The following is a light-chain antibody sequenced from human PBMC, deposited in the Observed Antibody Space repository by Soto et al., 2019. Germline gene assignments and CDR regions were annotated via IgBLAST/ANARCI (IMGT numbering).Light chain of an antibody. CDR2: TNN. V-gene: IGLV1-44*01. Sequence: QSVLTQPASASGAPGQRVTISCSGSSSNIGSNTVNWYQQLPGTAPKLLIYTNNQRPSGVRDRFSGSRSGTSASLAISGLQSEDEADYYCAAWDDSLNGFVFGTGTKVTVL. CDR1: SSNIGSNT. J-gene: IGLJ1*01. CDR3: AAWDDSLNGFV.